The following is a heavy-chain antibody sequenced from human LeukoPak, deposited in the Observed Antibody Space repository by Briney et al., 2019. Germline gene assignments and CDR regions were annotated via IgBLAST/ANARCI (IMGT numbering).Heavy chain of an antibody. J-gene: IGHJ4*02. Sequence: GASVKVSCKASGYTFTSYDINWVRQATGQGLEWMGWMNPNSGNTGYAQKFQGRVTMTRNTSISTAYMELSSLRSEDTAVYYCARPSGYDNPFDYWGQGTLVTVSS. V-gene: IGHV1-8*01. CDR2: MNPNSGNT. CDR1: GYTFTSYD. D-gene: IGHD5-12*01. CDR3: ARPSGYDNPFDY.